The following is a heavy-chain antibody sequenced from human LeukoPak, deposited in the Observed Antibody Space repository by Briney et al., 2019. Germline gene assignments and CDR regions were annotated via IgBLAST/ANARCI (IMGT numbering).Heavy chain of an antibody. Sequence: GSVKVSCKASGYTFPSYGISWVRPAPGQGLEWMGRISAYNGNTNYAQKLQGRVTMTTDTSTSTAYMELRSLRSDDTAVYYCAREAAAGTTGFDYWGQGTLVTVSS. J-gene: IGHJ4*02. CDR3: AREAAAGTTGFDY. CDR2: ISAYNGNT. D-gene: IGHD6-13*01. CDR1: GYTFPSYG. V-gene: IGHV1-18*01.